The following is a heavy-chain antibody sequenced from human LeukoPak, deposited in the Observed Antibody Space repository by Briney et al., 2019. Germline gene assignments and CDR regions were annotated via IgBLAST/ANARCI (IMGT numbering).Heavy chain of an antibody. V-gene: IGHV3-7*01. J-gene: IGHJ4*02. CDR1: GFTFSDYW. CDR3: ARKGGYSSGYYY. Sequence: GSLRLSCAASGFTFSDYWMTWVRQAPGKGLEWVVNIKQDGSEKDYVDSVKGRFTISRDNAKNSLYLQMDSLRVEDTAVYYCARKGGYSSGYYYWGQGTLVTVSS. D-gene: IGHD3-22*01. CDR2: IKQDGSEK.